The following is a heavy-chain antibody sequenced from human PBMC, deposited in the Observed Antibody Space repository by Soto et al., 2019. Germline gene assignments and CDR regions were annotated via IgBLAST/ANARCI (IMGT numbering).Heavy chain of an antibody. CDR3: ARNQPQRYCSGGTCRPAYGMGV. D-gene: IGHD2-15*01. CDR1: GGSISSDSFY. J-gene: IGHJ6*02. Sequence: PSETLSLTCTVSGGSISSDSFYWAWIRQPPGKGLEWFGLIYYSGDTYYNPSLAGRLTMSVDTSNQFSLTLRSVTAADTALYYCARNQPQRYCSGGTCRPAYGMGVWGQGTTVTVSS. CDR2: IYYSGDT. V-gene: IGHV4-39*01.